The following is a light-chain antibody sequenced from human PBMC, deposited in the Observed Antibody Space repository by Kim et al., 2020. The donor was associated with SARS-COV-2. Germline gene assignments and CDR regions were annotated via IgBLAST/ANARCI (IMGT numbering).Light chain of an antibody. CDR3: QQLTDCPIS. J-gene: IGKJ5*01. V-gene: IGKV1D-13*01. CDR1: QGIGTT. Sequence: AIQLTQSPSSLSASVGDRVTITCRASQGIGTTLAWYQQKAGKAPNLLIYAASALQSGVPLRFSGSGSGTDFTLTISGLQPEDFATYYCQQLTDCPISVGQGTRLEIK. CDR2: AAS.